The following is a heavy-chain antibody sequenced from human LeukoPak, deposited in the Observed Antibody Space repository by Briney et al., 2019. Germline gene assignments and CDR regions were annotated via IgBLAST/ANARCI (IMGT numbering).Heavy chain of an antibody. CDR1: GFTFSSYS. Sequence: PGGSLRLSCAASGFTFSSYSMNWVRQAPGKGLEWVSYISSSSSTIYYADSVKGRFTISRDNAKNSLYLQMNSLRADDTAVYYCARDRALYDSRRGYYYTEDDYWGQGTLVTVSS. J-gene: IGHJ4*02. CDR2: ISSSSSTI. V-gene: IGHV3-48*01. CDR3: ARDRALYDSRRGYYYTEDDY. D-gene: IGHD3-22*01.